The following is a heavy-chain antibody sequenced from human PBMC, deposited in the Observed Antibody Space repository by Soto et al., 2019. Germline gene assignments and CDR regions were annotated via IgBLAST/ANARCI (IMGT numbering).Heavy chain of an antibody. V-gene: IGHV4-59*01. CDR3: ARVVDYDSLTGYYRGAGWFDP. J-gene: IGHJ5*01. D-gene: IGHD3-9*01. CDR2: IFYSGST. Sequence: SEPLSLACTVSGGSIGSYYWSWVRQPPGKGLEWIGYIFYSGSTNYNPSFQRRLTISVDTSKNQFSLKLSSVTAADTAVYYCARVVDYDSLTGYYRGAGWFDPWGQGTLVT. CDR1: GGSIGSYY.